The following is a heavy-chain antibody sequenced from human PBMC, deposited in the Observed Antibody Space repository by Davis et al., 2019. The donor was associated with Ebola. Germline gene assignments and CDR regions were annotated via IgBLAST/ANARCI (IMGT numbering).Heavy chain of an antibody. CDR2: INPNSGGT. D-gene: IGHD2-15*01. CDR1: GYTFTSYG. J-gene: IGHJ4*02. V-gene: IGHV1-2*06. CDR3: ARDPCSGGSCYWQRQGY. Sequence: AASVKVSCKASGYTFTSYGITWVRQAPGQGLEWMGRINPNSGGTNYAQKFQGRVTMTRDTSISTAYMELSRLRSDDTAVYYCARDPCSGGSCYWQRQGYWGQGTLVTVSS.